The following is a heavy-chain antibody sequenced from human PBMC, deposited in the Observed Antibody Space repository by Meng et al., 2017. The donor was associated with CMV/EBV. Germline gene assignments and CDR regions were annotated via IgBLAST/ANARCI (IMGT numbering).Heavy chain of an antibody. Sequence: SCAASGYTFSAYALSWVRQAPGKGLEWVSSISGSGGATYYADSVKGRFIVSRDNSRNTLYVQMHSLRVEDTAVYYCVRGDPHDILTAYYNPMGYWGQGTLVTVSS. CDR2: ISGSGGAT. J-gene: IGHJ4*02. CDR3: VRGDPHDILTAYYNPMGY. D-gene: IGHD3-9*01. CDR1: GYTFSAYA. V-gene: IGHV3-23*01.